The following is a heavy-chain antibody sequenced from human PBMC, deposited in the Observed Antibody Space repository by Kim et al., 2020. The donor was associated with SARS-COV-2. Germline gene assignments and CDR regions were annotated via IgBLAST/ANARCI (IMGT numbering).Heavy chain of an antibody. Sequence: SETLSLTCAVSGVSRNIEDYSWSVIRQPPGKGLEWIGYIYHSGRAFYNSSLKSRVAMSVDTSVDQFSLRLSSVTAADTAVYYCAGDRGYGHHDYWGQGMLVTVSS. V-gene: IGHV4-30-2*01. D-gene: IGHD5-12*01. J-gene: IGHJ4*02. CDR2: IYHSGRA. CDR1: GVSRNIEDYS. CDR3: AGDRGYGHHDY.